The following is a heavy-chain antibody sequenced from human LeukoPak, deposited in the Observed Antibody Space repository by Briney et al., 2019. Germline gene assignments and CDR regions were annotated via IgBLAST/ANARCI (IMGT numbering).Heavy chain of an antibody. D-gene: IGHD3-22*01. CDR2: IDFTGSV. CDR1: SASIRSDY. CDR3: ARVHDSSGYGMYYFDY. V-gene: IGHV4-4*07. Sequence: SETLSLTCTVSSASIRSDYWSWIRQPAGKGLEWIGRIDFTGSVNYNPTLRSRLTMSVDTSKSQFSLKVTSVTAADTAVYYCARVHDSSGYGMYYFDYWGQGTLVTVSS. J-gene: IGHJ4*02.